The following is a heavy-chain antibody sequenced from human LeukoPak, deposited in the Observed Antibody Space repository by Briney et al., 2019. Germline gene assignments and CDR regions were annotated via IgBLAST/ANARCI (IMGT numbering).Heavy chain of an antibody. J-gene: IGHJ4*02. D-gene: IGHD5-18*01. Sequence: SETLSLTCAVYGGSFSGYYWSWIRQPPGKGLEWIGEINHSGSTNYNPSLKSRVTISVDTSKNQFSLKLSSVTAADTAVYYCAIRTRYTAMVENWGQGTLVTVSS. V-gene: IGHV4-34*01. CDR1: GGSFSGYY. CDR2: INHSGST. CDR3: AIRTRYTAMVEN.